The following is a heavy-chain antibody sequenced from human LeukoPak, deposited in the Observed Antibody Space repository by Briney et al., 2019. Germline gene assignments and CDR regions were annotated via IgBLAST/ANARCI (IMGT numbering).Heavy chain of an antibody. V-gene: IGHV1-46*01. Sequence: ASVKASCKASGYTFTSYYMHWVRQAPGQGLEWMGIISTSGGNTGYAQKFQGRIIMTRDTSTSTVYLDLSSLRSDDTAVYYCARDKYQYGSGSYDYWGQGTLVTVSS. CDR1: GYTFTSYY. J-gene: IGHJ4*02. CDR3: ARDKYQYGSGSYDY. D-gene: IGHD3-10*01. CDR2: ISTSGGNT.